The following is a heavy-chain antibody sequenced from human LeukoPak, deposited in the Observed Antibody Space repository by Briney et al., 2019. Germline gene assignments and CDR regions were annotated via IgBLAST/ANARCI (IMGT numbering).Heavy chain of an antibody. V-gene: IGHV3-23*01. Sequence: GGSLRLSCAASGFTFSSYAMSWVRQAPGKGLEWVSAISGSGGSTYYADSVKGRFTISRDNFKNTLYLQMNSLRAEDTAVYYCARAWGIAAAGTSDYYFDYWGQGTLVTVSS. J-gene: IGHJ4*02. CDR3: ARAWGIAAAGTSDYYFDY. CDR2: ISGSGGST. D-gene: IGHD6-13*01. CDR1: GFTFSSYA.